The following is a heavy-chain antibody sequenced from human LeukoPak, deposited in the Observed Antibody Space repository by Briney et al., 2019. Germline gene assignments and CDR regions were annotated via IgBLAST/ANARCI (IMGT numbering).Heavy chain of an antibody. CDR3: ASQSYARFDP. J-gene: IGHJ5*02. CDR2: IQPDGSEQ. Sequence: GGSLRLSCAASGFTFSSNWMGWVRQAPGKGLEWVGNIQPDGSEQYPVDSVKGRFTISRDNARNSLFLQMNSLRVEDTAVYYCASQSYARFDPWGQGTLVTVSS. CDR1: GFTFSSNW. V-gene: IGHV3-7*01. D-gene: IGHD3-16*01.